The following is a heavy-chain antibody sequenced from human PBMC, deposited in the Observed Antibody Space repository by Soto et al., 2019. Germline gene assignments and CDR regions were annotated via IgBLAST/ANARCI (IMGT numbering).Heavy chain of an antibody. D-gene: IGHD3-3*02. CDR1: GGSISSYY. J-gene: IGHJ6*02. CDR2: IYYSGST. Sequence: PSETLSLTCTVSGGSISSYYWSWIRQPPGKELEWIGYIYYSGSTNYNPSLKSRVTISVDTSKNQFSLKLSSVTAAGTAVYYCARGPLVLNYYYGMDVWGQGTTVTVSS. V-gene: IGHV4-59*01. CDR3: ARGPLVLNYYYGMDV.